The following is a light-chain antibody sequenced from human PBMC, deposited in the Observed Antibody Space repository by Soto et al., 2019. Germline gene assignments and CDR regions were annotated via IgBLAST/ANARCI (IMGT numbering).Light chain of an antibody. V-gene: IGLV2-8*01. CDR3: SSYAGSNNWV. CDR1: SSDVGDYNY. Sequence: QSVLTQPPSASGSPGQSVTISCTGTSSDVGDYNYVSWYQQHPGKAPKLMIYEVSKRPSGVPDRFSGSKSGNTASLTVSGLQAEDEADYYCSSYAGSNNWVFGGGTTLTVL. J-gene: IGLJ3*02. CDR2: EVS.